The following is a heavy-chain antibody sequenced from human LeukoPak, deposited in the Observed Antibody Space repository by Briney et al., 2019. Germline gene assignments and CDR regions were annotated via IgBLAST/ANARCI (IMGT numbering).Heavy chain of an antibody. J-gene: IGHJ4*02. CDR1: GYSFTSYW. Sequence: GESLKISCKGSGYSFTSYWIGWVRQMPGKGLEWMGIIYPGDSDTRYSPSFQGQVTISADKSISTAYLQWSSLKASDTAMYYCARLGGKRYYYDSSGYYLDYWGQGTLVTVSS. D-gene: IGHD3-22*01. CDR3: ARLGGKRYYYDSSGYYLDY. V-gene: IGHV5-51*01. CDR2: IYPGDSDT.